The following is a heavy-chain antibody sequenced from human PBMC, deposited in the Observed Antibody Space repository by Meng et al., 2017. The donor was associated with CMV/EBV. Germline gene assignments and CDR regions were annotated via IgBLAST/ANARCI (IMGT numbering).Heavy chain of an antibody. Sequence: QGQLPESGPGLVKPSETLSFPCTVAGGSISSYYWSWIRQPAGKGLEWIGRIYTSGSTNYNPSLKSRVTMSVDTSKNQFSLKLSSVTAADTAVYYCARVLRWNGVIDYWGQGTLVTVSS. CDR1: GGSISSYY. CDR2: IYTSGST. V-gene: IGHV4-4*07. D-gene: IGHD4-23*01. CDR3: ARVLRWNGVIDY. J-gene: IGHJ4*02.